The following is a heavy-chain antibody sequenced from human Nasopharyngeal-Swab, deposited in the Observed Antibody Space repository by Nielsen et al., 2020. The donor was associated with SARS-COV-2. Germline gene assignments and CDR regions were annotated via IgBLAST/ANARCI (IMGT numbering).Heavy chain of an antibody. CDR3: ARGPYSRSSLWVH. Sequence: SETLSLTCTVSGGSIVSHYWHWIRLSPGKGLEWIGYIYSTEITKYNPSLGSRVTMSGDTSKNQVYLKLESLTAADTAVYYCARGPYSRSSLWVHWGQGTLVTVSS. CDR1: GGSIVSHY. J-gene: IGHJ4*02. CDR2: IYSTEIT. V-gene: IGHV4-59*11. D-gene: IGHD6-6*01.